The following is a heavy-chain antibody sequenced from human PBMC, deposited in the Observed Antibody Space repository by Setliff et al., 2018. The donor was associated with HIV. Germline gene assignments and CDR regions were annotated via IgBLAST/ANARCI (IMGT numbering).Heavy chain of an antibody. CDR2: IFSNDEK. Sequence: SGPTLVNPTATLTLTCTVSGFSLSNATMGVSWIRQPPGKALEWLAHIFSNDEKSYSTSLKSRLTISKDTSKSQVVFSMTNMDPVDTATYYCAHSYCSSTSCYPHYYYYMDVWGKGTTVTVSS. J-gene: IGHJ6*03. V-gene: IGHV2-26*01. D-gene: IGHD2-2*01. CDR3: AHSYCSSTSCYPHYYYYMDV. CDR1: GFSLSNATMG.